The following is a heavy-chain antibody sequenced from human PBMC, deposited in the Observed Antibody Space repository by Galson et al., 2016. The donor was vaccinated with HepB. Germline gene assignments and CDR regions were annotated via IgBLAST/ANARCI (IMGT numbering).Heavy chain of an antibody. V-gene: IGHV3-23*01. CDR1: GFTFSDHG. CDR3: VRETYSFSEGAATDLFDY. CDR2: ISGSGGTT. J-gene: IGHJ4*02. D-gene: IGHD5/OR15-5a*01. Sequence: SLRLSCAASGFTFSDHGVSWVRQAPGKGLEWVSCISGSGGTTYYAESVKGRFTISRDKAENTLYLQMNSLRGADTAVYYCVRETYSFSEGAATDLFDYWGQGALVTVSS.